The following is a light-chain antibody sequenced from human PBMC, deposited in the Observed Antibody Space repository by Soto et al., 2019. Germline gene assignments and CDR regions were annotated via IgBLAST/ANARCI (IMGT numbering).Light chain of an antibody. CDR1: QSVSSSF. J-gene: IGKJ3*01. CDR2: GAS. Sequence: EIVLTQSPGTLSLSPGERATLSCRASQSVSSSFLAWYQQRPGQAPRLLIFGASYWATGIPDRFSGSGSGTDFNLTISRLEPEDFAVYSCQLYGSSPPEFTLGPGTKVDSK. V-gene: IGKV3-20*01. CDR3: QLYGSSPPEFT.